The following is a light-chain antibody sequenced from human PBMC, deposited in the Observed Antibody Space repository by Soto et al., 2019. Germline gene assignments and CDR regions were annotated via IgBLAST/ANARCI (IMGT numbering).Light chain of an antibody. CDR2: DIS. V-gene: IGKV3D-15*01. J-gene: IGKJ4*01. Sequence: ETVMTQFPSTLSVSPRERATLSCRASQYFSTNLSWYQQQPGQPPRLLIYDISNRATGIPARFSGSGSETEFALTITSLQSEDFAVYYCQQYDTWPLTFGGGTKVEIK. CDR3: QQYDTWPLT. CDR1: QYFSTN.